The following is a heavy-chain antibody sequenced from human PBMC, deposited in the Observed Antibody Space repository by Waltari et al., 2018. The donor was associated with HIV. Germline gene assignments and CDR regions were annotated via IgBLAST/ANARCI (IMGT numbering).Heavy chain of an antibody. J-gene: IGHJ6*02. V-gene: IGHV3-33*01. CDR3: ARRGGLTYYYTMDV. CDR2: IGYDGRNK. CDR1: GFTFSSYG. D-gene: IGHD3-10*01. Sequence: QVQLVESGGGVVQPGRSLRLSCAASGFTFSSYGMHWVRQAPGKGLAWVSVIGYDGRNKYYADSVKGRFSISRDNSKNTLYLQMNSLRAEDTAVYFCARRGGLTYYYTMDVWGQGTTVTVSS.